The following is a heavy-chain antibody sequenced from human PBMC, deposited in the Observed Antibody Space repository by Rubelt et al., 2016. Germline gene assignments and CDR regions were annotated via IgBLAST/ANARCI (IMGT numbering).Heavy chain of an antibody. Sequence: QVQLVQSGAEVKKPGASVKVSCKPSGYTFTGYYIHWVRQAPGQGLEWMGWINPNSGGTNYAQRFQGRATMTSDASISTAYMELSRLRSDETAVFYCAREDGDYWGQGTLVTVSS. D-gene: IGHD5-24*01. J-gene: IGHJ4*02. CDR1: GYTFTGYY. CDR3: AREDGDY. CDR2: INPNSGGT. V-gene: IGHV1-2*02.